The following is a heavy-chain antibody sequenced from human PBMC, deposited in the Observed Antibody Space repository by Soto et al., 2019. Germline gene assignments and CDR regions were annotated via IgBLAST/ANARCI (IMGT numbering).Heavy chain of an antibody. D-gene: IGHD2-15*01. CDR1: GYSFTSYG. J-gene: IGHJ6*02. Sequence: GASVKVSCKASGYSFTSYGISWLRQAPGQGLEWMGWISAYNGDTNYAQKLQGRVTMTTDTSTSTAYMELRSLRSDDTALYYCARKLLHYYYGMDVWGQGTTVTVSS. V-gene: IGHV1-18*01. CDR3: ARKLLHYYYGMDV. CDR2: ISAYNGDT.